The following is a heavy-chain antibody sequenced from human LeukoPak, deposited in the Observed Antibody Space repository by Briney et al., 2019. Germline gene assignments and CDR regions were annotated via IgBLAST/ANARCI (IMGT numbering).Heavy chain of an antibody. CDR3: ARHGVYSCGDFDY. V-gene: IGHV4-39*01. CDR1: CVPIRSTSHH. CDR2: IFYRWNH. D-gene: IGHD5-18*01. J-gene: IGHJ4*02. Sequence: PSETLALICPVPCVPIRSTSHHWAWIRQPPGHGLEWIELIFYRWNHYYHPSLKSRVTLIVDLYQNQFSLKLNSVTAADTAVYYCARHGVYSCGDFDYWGQGTLVTVSS.